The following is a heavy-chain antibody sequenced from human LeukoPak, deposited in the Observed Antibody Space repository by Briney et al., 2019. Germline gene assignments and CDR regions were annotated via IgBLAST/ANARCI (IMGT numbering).Heavy chain of an antibody. CDR2: IYYSGST. CDR1: GYSISSGYY. V-gene: IGHV4-38-2*02. Sequence: PSETLSLTCTVSGYSISSGYYWGWIRQPPGKGLEWIGYIYYSGSTNYNPSLKSRVTISVDTSKNQFSLKLSSVTAADTAVYYCARERRTYYYDSSGYSFPHYWGQGTLVTVSS. CDR3: ARERRTYYYDSSGYSFPHY. J-gene: IGHJ4*02. D-gene: IGHD3-22*01.